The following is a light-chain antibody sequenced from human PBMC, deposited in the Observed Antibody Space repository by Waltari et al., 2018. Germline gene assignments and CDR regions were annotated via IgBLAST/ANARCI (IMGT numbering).Light chain of an antibody. CDR3: HQRSNWPLT. CDR2: DAS. Sequence: EIVLTQSPATLSLSPGERATLSCRASQSIDNYLAWYQQKPGQVPRLLIYDASNRATGIPARFSGSRSGADCTLISSSLEPEDFAVYYCHQRSNWPLTFGGGTKVEIK. V-gene: IGKV3-11*01. J-gene: IGKJ4*01. CDR1: QSIDNY.